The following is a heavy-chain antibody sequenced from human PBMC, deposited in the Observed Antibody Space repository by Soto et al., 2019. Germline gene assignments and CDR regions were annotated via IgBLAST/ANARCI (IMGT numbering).Heavy chain of an antibody. D-gene: IGHD2-15*01. V-gene: IGHV3-23*01. Sequence: SLRLSCAASGFSVSSYAMSWLRQAPGKGLEWVSAISGSGGSTYYADSVKGRFTISRDNSKNTLYLQMNSLRAEDTAVYYCAKYKGSGGSCDYWGQGTVVSVS. CDR1: GFSVSSYA. CDR3: AKYKGSGGSCDY. CDR2: ISGSGGST. J-gene: IGHJ4*02.